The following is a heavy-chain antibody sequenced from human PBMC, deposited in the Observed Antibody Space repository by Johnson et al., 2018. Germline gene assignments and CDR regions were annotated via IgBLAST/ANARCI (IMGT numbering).Heavy chain of an antibody. V-gene: IGHV3-21*01. D-gene: IGHD3-3*01. CDR1: GFTFTSYR. Sequence: VQLVESGGGLGKPGGSLRLSCAASGFTFTSYRMNWVRQAPGKGLEWVSSLSYSNSFVYYTDSVKGRFTISRDNAKNSLYLQMNTRRAKDTAVYYCAASRFLEWQFRAFDIWGQGTMVTVSS. J-gene: IGHJ3*02. CDR3: AASRFLEWQFRAFDI. CDR2: LSYSNSFV.